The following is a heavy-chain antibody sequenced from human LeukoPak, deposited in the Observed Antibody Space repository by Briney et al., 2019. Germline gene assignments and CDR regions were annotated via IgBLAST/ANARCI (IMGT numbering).Heavy chain of an antibody. D-gene: IGHD3-16*01. J-gene: IGHJ4*02. CDR1: GGSFSGYY. Sequence: SETLSLTCAVYGGSFSGYYWSWIRQPPGKGLEWIGEINHSGSTNYNPSLKSRVTISVDTSKNQFSLKLSSVTAADTAVYYCARAFGWEWGDLDYWGQGTLVTVSS. V-gene: IGHV4-34*01. CDR3: ARAFGWEWGDLDY. CDR2: INHSGST.